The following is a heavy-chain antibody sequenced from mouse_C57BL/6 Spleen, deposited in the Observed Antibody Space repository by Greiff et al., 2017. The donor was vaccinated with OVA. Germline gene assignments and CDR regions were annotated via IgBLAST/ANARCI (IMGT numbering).Heavy chain of an antibody. D-gene: IGHD2-5*01. V-gene: IGHV1-53*01. J-gene: IGHJ4*01. CDR2: INPSNGGT. Sequence: QVQLQQPGTELVKPGASVKLSCKASGYTFTSYWMHWVKQRPGQGLEWIGNINPSNGGTNYNEKFKGKATLTADKSSSTAYMQLSSLTSEDSAVYFWARGGYSNYGDAMDYWGQGTSVTVSS. CDR1: GYTFTSYW. CDR3: ARGGYSNYGDAMDY.